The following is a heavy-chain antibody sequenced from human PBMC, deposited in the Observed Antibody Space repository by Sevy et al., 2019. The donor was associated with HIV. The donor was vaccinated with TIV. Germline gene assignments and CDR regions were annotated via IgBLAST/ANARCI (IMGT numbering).Heavy chain of an antibody. CDR1: GFTFTTYA. J-gene: IGHJ3*02. Sequence: GGSLRLSCAASGFTFTTYAMGWVRQAPGKGLKWVSTLSGSGASTYYADSVKGRFTISRDNSKNTLFLQMDSLRAEDTAVYYYAKDFYDSSGSYPMEAFDIWGQGTMVTVSS. V-gene: IGHV3-23*01. CDR2: LSGSGAST. CDR3: AKDFYDSSGSYPMEAFDI. D-gene: IGHD3-22*01.